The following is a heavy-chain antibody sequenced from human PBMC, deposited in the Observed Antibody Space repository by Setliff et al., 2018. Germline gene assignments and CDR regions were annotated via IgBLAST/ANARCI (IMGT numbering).Heavy chain of an antibody. CDR1: GYTFTSRY. Sequence: ASVKVSCKASGYTFTSRYMHWVRQAPGLGLEWMGTINPSSGRTSYAQKFQGRVTMTRDTPTSTVYMDMSSLRSEDTAVYYCARDVFPYHYEGAFDIWGQGTMVTVSS. CDR2: INPSSGRT. V-gene: IGHV1-46*01. J-gene: IGHJ3*02. CDR3: ARDVFPYHYEGAFDI. D-gene: IGHD3-22*01.